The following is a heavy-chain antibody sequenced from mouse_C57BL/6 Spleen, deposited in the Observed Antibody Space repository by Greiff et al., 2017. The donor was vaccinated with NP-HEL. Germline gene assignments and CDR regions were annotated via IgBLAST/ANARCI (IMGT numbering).Heavy chain of an antibody. CDR3: ARDGSSYLYYFDY. CDR1: GYTFTSYW. D-gene: IGHD1-1*01. V-gene: IGHV1-55*01. Sequence: QVQLQQSGAELVKPGASVKMSCKASGYTFTSYWITWVKQRPGQGLEWIGDIYPGSGSTNYNEKFKSKATLTVDTSSSTAYMQLSSLTSEDSAVYYCARDGSSYLYYFDYWGQGTTLTVSS. CDR2: IYPGSGST. J-gene: IGHJ2*01.